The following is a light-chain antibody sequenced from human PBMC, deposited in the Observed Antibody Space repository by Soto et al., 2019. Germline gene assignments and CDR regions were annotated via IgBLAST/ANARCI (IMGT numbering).Light chain of an antibody. CDR1: QSVSSN. CDR3: QQYNNCPRT. CDR2: GAS. Sequence: EIVMTQSPATLSVSPGERATLSCRASQSVSSNLAWYQQKPGQAPRLLIYGASTRATGIPARFSGSGSGTKFPLTISSLQSENFAVYSCQQYNNCPRTSGQGTK. V-gene: IGKV3-15*01. J-gene: IGKJ1*01.